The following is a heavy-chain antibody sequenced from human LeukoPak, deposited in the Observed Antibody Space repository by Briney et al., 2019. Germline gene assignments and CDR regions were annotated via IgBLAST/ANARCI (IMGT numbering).Heavy chain of an antibody. V-gene: IGHV1-2*06. J-gene: IGHJ3*02. CDR1: GYTFTGYY. CDR3: ARESIEDPGHAFDI. CDR2: INPNSGGT. Sequence: ASVKVSCKASGYTFTGYYMHWVRQAPGQGLEWMGRINPNSGGTNYAQKFQGRVTMTSDTSISTAYMELSRLRSDDTAVYYCARESIEDPGHAFDIWGQGTMVTVSS. D-gene: IGHD2-21*01.